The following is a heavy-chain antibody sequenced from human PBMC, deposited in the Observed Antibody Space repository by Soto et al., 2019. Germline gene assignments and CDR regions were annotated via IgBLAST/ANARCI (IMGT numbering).Heavy chain of an antibody. CDR2: INPNTGVT. V-gene: IGHV1-2*04. CDR1: GYSFTDHY. Sequence: QAQLVQSGADVKKPGASVKVSCKASGYSFTDHYMHWVRQAPGQGLEWLGWINPNTGVTHFAQKFQGWVTITRDTSSNSAYMELTRLKSDDTCFYSSVRSPDDFRYELHVCGQGTTVTVSS. J-gene: IGHJ6*02. CDR3: VRSPDDFRYELHV. D-gene: IGHD5-12*01.